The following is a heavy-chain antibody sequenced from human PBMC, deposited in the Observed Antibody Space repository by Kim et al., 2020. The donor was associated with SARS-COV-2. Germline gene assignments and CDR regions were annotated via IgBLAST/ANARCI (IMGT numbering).Heavy chain of an antibody. CDR1: GDSVSSTRAS. D-gene: IGHD6-19*01. J-gene: IGHJ4*02. CDR2: TYHRSKWYA. Sequence: SQTLSLTCAISGDSVSSTRASWNWIRKSPSRCLEWLGRTYHRSKWYADYAVSVRSRLTVNADTSKNQFSLQLNSVTPEDTAVYYCAKGGDGITVSLFDSWGQGNLVTVSS. V-gene: IGHV6-1*01. CDR3: AKGGDGITVSLFDS.